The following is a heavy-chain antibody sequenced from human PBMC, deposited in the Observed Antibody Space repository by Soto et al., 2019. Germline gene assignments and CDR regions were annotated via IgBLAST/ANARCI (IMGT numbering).Heavy chain of an antibody. CDR3: AGGSLRRAALAGGQFDY. CDR2: ISAYNGNT. D-gene: IGHD6-6*01. J-gene: IGHJ4*02. V-gene: IGHV1-18*01. Sequence: QVQLVQSGAEVKKPGASVKVSCKASGYTFTSYGISWVRQAPGQGLEWMGWISAYNGNTNYAQKLQGRVTMTTDTSASIAYMELRSVRSDDTAVYYCAGGSLRRAALAGGQFDYWGQGTLVTVSS. CDR1: GYTFTSYG.